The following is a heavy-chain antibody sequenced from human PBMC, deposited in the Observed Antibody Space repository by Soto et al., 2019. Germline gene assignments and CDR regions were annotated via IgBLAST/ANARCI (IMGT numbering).Heavy chain of an antibody. CDR2: IYHSGST. CDR1: GGSISSGGYS. Sequence: QLQLQESGSGLVKPSQTLSLTCAVSGGSISSGGYSWSWIRQPPGKGLEWIGYIYHSGSTYYNPAIKSRVTISVNMSKNQSALKLSSVTAADTAVYYCARTPDIWGQGTMVTVSS. CDR3: ARTPDI. V-gene: IGHV4-30-2*01. J-gene: IGHJ3*02.